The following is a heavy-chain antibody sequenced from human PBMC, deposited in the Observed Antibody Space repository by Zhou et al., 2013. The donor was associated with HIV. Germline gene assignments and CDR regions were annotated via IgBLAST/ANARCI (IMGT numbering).Heavy chain of an antibody. CDR3: ARGKDIVVVPSFDWFDP. D-gene: IGHD2-2*01. J-gene: IGHJ5*02. CDR2: ISGYNGNT. V-gene: IGHV1-18*01. CDR1: GYTFTSYG. Sequence: QVQLVQSGAEVKKPGASVKVSCKASGYTFTSYGISWVRQAPGQGLEWMGWISGYNGNTNYAQKFQGRVTMTTDISTSTAYMELRSLRSDDTVVYYCARGKDIVVVPSFDWFDPWGQGTLVTVSS.